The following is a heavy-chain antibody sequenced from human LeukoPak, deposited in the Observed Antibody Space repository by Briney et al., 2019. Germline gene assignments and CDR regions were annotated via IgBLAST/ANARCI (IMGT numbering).Heavy chain of an antibody. CDR3: SGRDSSRSPRAY. Sequence: GGSLRLSCAASGLTFTDFWMNWVRLVPGRGLEWLANIKPDGSERYYVDSVKGRFAISRDNAKNEVYLEMNSVRAEDTGVYYCSGRDSSRSPRAYWGQGTLVSVSS. CDR2: IKPDGSER. V-gene: IGHV3-7*03. CDR1: GLTFTDFW. D-gene: IGHD2-2*01. J-gene: IGHJ4*02.